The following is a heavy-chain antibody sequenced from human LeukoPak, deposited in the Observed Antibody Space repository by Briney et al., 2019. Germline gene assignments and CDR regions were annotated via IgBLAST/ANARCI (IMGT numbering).Heavy chain of an antibody. CDR3: AKDFWSGYYTIGGPYYYYGMDV. CDR1: EFTFSSYA. D-gene: IGHD3-3*01. V-gene: IGHV3-23*01. J-gene: IGHJ6*02. CDR2: FSGSGGST. Sequence: GGSLRLSCAASEFTFSSYAMSLVRQAPGKGLEGVSAFSGSGGSTYYADSVKGRFTISRDNSKNTLYLQMNSLRAEDTAVYYCAKDFWSGYYTIGGPYYYYGMDVWGQGTTVTVSS.